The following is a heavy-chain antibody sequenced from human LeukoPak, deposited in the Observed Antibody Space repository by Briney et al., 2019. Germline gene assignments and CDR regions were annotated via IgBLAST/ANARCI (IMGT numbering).Heavy chain of an antibody. CDR2: IYTSGST. Sequence: WETLSLTCTVSGGSISSYYRSWIRQPAGKGLEWIGRIYTSGSTNYNPSLKSRVTMSVDTSKNQFSLKLSSVTAADTAVYHCARHPSGSYLSFDYWGQGTLVTVSS. J-gene: IGHJ4*02. V-gene: IGHV4-4*07. D-gene: IGHD1-26*01. CDR3: ARHPSGSYLSFDY. CDR1: GGSISSYY.